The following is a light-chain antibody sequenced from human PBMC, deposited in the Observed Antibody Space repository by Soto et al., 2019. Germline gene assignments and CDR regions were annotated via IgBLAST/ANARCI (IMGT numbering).Light chain of an antibody. CDR3: QHYFGSPIT. CDR2: GAS. CDR1: QSLTNNF. Sequence: EIVLTQSPGTLSLSPGERATLSCRASQSLTNNFLAWYQQKPGQAPRLPIYGASNRATGIPDRFSGSGSGTDFTLTISRLEPEDFAVYYCQHYFGSPITFGQGTRLEIK. V-gene: IGKV3-20*01. J-gene: IGKJ5*01.